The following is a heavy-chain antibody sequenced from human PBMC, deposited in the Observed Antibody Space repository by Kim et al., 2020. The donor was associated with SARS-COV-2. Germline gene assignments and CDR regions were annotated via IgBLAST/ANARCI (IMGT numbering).Heavy chain of an antibody. Sequence: ASVKVSCKASGYTFTSYGISWVRQAPGQGLEWMGWISAYHGNTNYAQKLQGRVTMTTDTSTSTAYMELRSLRSDDTAVYYCARDSRRYYYDSSGYYPGFDPWGQGTRVTVSS. D-gene: IGHD3-22*01. CDR3: ARDSRRYYYDSSGYYPGFDP. CDR1: GYTFTSYG. J-gene: IGHJ5*02. V-gene: IGHV1-18*01. CDR2: ISAYHGNT.